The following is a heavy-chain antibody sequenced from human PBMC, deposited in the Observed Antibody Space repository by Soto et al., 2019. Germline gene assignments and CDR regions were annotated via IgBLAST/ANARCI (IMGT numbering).Heavy chain of an antibody. Sequence: SETLSLTCTVSGGSISSYYWSWIRQPPGKGLEWIGYIYYSGSTNYNPSLKSRVTISVDTSKNQFSLKLSSVTAADTAVYYCAREDYDILTGYYKTNWFDPWGQGTLVTVSS. D-gene: IGHD3-9*01. V-gene: IGHV4-59*01. J-gene: IGHJ5*02. CDR2: IYYSGST. CDR3: AREDYDILTGYYKTNWFDP. CDR1: GGSISSYY.